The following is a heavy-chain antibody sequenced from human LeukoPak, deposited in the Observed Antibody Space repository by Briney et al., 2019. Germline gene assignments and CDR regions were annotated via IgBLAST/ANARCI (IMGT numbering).Heavy chain of an antibody. CDR1: GGSISSSNW. J-gene: IGHJ5*02. CDR3: ARVQSSSWNNWFDP. Sequence: PSGTLSLTCAVSGGSISSSNWWSWVRQPPGKGLEWIGEIYHSGSTNYNPSLKSRVTISVDKSKNQFSLKLSSVTAADTAVYYCARVQSSSWNNWFDPWGQGTLVTVSS. D-gene: IGHD6-13*01. V-gene: IGHV4-4*02. CDR2: IYHSGST.